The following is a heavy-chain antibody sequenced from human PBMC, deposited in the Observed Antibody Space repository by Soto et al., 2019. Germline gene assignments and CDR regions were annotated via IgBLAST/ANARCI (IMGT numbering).Heavy chain of an antibody. CDR3: AKDHTPYGDYVIFFDY. V-gene: IGHV3-23*01. CDR1: GFTFSSYA. CDR2: ISGSGGST. D-gene: IGHD4-17*01. Sequence: GGSLRLSCAASGFTFSSYAMSWVRQAPGKGLEWVSAISGSGGSTYYADSVKGRFTISRDNSKNTLYLQMNSLRAEDTAVYYCAKDHTPYGDYVIFFDYWGQGTLVTVSS. J-gene: IGHJ4*02.